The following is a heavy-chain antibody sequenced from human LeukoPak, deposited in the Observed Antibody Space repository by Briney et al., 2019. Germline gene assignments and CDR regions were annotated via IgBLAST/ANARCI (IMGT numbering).Heavy chain of an antibody. Sequence: SETLSLTCTVSGGSISRHYWSWIRQPPGKGLEWIGHIYYSGSTNYNPSLKSRVTISVDTSKDQFSLKLSSMTAADTAVSYCARGDTAMVSPFDSWGQGTLVTVSS. D-gene: IGHD5-18*01. CDR2: IYYSGST. J-gene: IGHJ4*02. V-gene: IGHV4-59*11. CDR3: ARGDTAMVSPFDS. CDR1: GGSISRHY.